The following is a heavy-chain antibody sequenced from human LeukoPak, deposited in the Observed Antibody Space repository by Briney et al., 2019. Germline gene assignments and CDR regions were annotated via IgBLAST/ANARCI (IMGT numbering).Heavy chain of an antibody. CDR2: IYYSGST. V-gene: IGHV4-39*07. D-gene: IGHD3-10*01. Sequence: SETLSLTCTVSGGSISSSSYYWGWIRQPPGKGLEWIGSIYYSGSTYYNPSLKSRVTISVDTSKNQFSLKLSSVTAADTAVYYCARRGFGELSFDYWGQGTLVTVSS. J-gene: IGHJ4*02. CDR1: GGSISSSSYY. CDR3: ARRGFGELSFDY.